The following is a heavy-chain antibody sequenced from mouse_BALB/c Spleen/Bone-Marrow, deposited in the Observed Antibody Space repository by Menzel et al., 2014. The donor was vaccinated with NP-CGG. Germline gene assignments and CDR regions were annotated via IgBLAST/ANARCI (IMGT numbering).Heavy chain of an antibody. J-gene: IGHJ2*01. V-gene: IGHV5-4*02. CDR1: GFTFSDYY. CDR3: ARVSYDYFDY. Sequence: EVMLVESGGGLVKPGGSLKLSCAASGFTFSDYYMYWVRQTREKRLEWVATISDGGSYTYYPDSVKGRFTISRDNAKNNLYLQMSSLKSEDTAMYYCARVSYDYFDYWGQGTTLTVSS. D-gene: IGHD2-4*01. CDR2: ISDGGSYT.